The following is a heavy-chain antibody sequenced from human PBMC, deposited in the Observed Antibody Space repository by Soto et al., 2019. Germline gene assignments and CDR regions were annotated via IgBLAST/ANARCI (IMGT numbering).Heavy chain of an antibody. CDR1: GFTFSTHW. CDR2: IKQDGSEE. D-gene: IGHD3-22*01. V-gene: IGHV3-7*03. J-gene: IGHJ4*02. Sequence: GGSLRLSCIASGFTFSTHWMTWVRQAPGEALEWVANIKQDGSEEYYVDSVKGRFTISRDNAKNSLFLQMNSLRAEDTAVYYCASRPCDRIYYGVFDYWGQGTLVTVSS. CDR3: ASRPCDRIYYGVFDY.